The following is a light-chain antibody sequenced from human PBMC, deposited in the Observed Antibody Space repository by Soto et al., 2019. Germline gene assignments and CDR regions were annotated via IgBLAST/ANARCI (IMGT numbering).Light chain of an antibody. CDR3: SSGDDSLNGVV. CDR1: SSNIGSNT. V-gene: IGLV1-44*01. CDR2: SNN. J-gene: IGLJ2*01. Sequence: QSVLTQPPSASGTPGQRVTISCSGSSSNIGSNTVNWYQQLPGTAPKLLIYSNNQRPSGVPDRFSGSKSGTSASLANSGLQYEDDAYYYWSSGDDSLNGVVFGGGTKLTVL.